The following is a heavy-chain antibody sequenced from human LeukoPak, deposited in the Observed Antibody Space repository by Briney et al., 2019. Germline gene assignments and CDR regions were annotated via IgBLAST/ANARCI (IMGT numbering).Heavy chain of an antibody. V-gene: IGHV4-61*02. J-gene: IGHJ3*02. Sequence: PSETLSLTCAVSGVSLSGGGHYWSWIRQPAGKGLEWIGRISSSGSTNYNPSLKSRVTISVDTSKNQFSLKLSSVTAADTAVYFCARGPYSYDSSGAFDIWGQGTMVTVSS. CDR3: ARGPYSYDSSGAFDI. D-gene: IGHD3-22*01. CDR2: ISSSGST. CDR1: GVSLSGGGHY.